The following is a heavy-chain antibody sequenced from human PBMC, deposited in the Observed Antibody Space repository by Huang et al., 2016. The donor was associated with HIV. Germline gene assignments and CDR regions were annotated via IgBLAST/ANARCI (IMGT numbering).Heavy chain of an antibody. CDR1: GFTFSSYA. CDR2: ISYDGSNK. J-gene: IGHJ4*02. CDR3: ARDSEGDCSSTSCPTVFDY. V-gene: IGHV3-30-3*01. D-gene: IGHD2-2*01. Sequence: QVQLVESGGGVVQPGRSLRLSCAASGFTFSSYAMHWVRQAPGKGLEWGAVISYDGSNKYYADSVKGRFTISRDNSKNTLYLQMNSLRAEDTAVYYCARDSEGDCSSTSCPTVFDYWGQGTLFTVSS.